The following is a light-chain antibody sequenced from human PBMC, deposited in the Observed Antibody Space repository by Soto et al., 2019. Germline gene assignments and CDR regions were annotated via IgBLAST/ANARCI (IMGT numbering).Light chain of an antibody. CDR1: SSDVGGYNY. V-gene: IGLV2-8*01. Sequence: QSALTQSPSESGSPGQSVTISCTGTSSDVGGYNYVSWYQQYPGKVPKLMVYEVNNRPSGVPDRFSGSKSGNTASLTVSGLQAEDEADYYCTSYAGGNNVFGTGTKLTVL. CDR2: EVN. J-gene: IGLJ1*01. CDR3: TSYAGGNNV.